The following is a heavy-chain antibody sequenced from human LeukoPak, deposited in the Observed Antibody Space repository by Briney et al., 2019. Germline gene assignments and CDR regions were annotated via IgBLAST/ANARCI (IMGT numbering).Heavy chain of an antibody. CDR3: ARGGESNYYYYGMDV. CDR2: MNPNSGNT. Sequence: ASVKVSCKASGYTFTSYDINWVRQATGQGLEWMGWMNPNSGNTGYAQKLQGRVTMTRNTSISTAYMELSSLRSEDTAVYYCARGGESNYYYYGMDVWGQGTTVTVSS. V-gene: IGHV1-8*01. CDR1: GYTFTSYD. J-gene: IGHJ6*02.